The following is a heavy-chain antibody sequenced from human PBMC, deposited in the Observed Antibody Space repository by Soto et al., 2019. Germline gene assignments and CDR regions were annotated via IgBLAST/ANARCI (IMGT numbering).Heavy chain of an antibody. CDR1: GGSFSGYY. CDR2: INHSGST. Sequence: QVQLQQWGAGLLKPSETLSLTCAVYGGSFSGYYWSWIRQPPGKGLEWIGEINHSGSTNYNPSLKSRVTISVDTSKNQFSQKLSSVTAADTAVYYCASEDKAVAGAVDYWGQGTLVTVSS. D-gene: IGHD6-19*01. J-gene: IGHJ4*02. CDR3: ASEDKAVAGAVDY. V-gene: IGHV4-34*01.